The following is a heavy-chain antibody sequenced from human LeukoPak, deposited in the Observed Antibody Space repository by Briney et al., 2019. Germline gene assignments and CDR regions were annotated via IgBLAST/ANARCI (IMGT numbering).Heavy chain of an antibody. CDR3: ARTRDYCSSTSCYSFDY. CDR2: IYPGDSDT. D-gene: IGHD2-2*01. J-gene: IGHJ4*02. Sequence: GESLKISCKGSGYSFTSYWIGWVRQMPGKGLEWMGIIYPGDSDTRYSPSFQGQVTISADKSISTAYLQWSSLKAADTAVYYCARTRDYCSSTSCYSFDYWGQGTLVTVSS. V-gene: IGHV5-51*01. CDR1: GYSFTSYW.